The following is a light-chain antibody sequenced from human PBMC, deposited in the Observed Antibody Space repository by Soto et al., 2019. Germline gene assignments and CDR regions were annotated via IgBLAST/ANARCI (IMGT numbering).Light chain of an antibody. CDR3: QQGYSTLPYT. J-gene: IGKJ2*01. Sequence: DIQMTQSPSSLSASVGDRVTITCRASQIIRTYLNWYQQKPGKAPKLLVHSASTLHSGVSSRFSGSGSGTNFTLTINNPQPEDYATYFCQQGYSTLPYTFGQGTKVDIK. CDR1: QIIRTY. CDR2: SAS. V-gene: IGKV1-39*01.